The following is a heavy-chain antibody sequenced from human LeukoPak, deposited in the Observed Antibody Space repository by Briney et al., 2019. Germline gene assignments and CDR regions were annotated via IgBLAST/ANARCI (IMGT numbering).Heavy chain of an antibody. CDR2: IYPSDSDT. CDR1: GSSFTSYW. Sequence: GAPLKISCKGSGSSFTSYWIGWVRQIPGKGLKWMGIIYPSDSDTRYSTSSRGQSTISADTSRTTAYLQWSSLKASDTAMYSCARIHYDYVWGSYRYPYFDYWGQGTLVTVSS. V-gene: IGHV5-51*01. D-gene: IGHD3-16*02. CDR3: ARIHYDYVWGSYRYPYFDY. J-gene: IGHJ4*02.